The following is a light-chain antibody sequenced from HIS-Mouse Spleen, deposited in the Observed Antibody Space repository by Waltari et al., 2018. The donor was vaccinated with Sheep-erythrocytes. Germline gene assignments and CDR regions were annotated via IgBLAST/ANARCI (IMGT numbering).Light chain of an antibody. J-gene: IGLJ2*01. CDR1: SSDVGGYNY. Sequence: QSALTQPPSASGSPGQSVTISCTGTSSDVGGYNYVSWYQQHPGKAPKLMIYEVSKRPSGVPDGFSGSKSGNTASLTVSGLQAEDEADYYCSSYAGSNIVVFGGGTKLTVL. V-gene: IGLV2-8*01. CDR3: SSYAGSNIVV. CDR2: EVS.